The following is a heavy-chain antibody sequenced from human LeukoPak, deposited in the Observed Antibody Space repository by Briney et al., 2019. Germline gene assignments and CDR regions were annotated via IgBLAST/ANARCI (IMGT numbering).Heavy chain of an antibody. CDR1: GGSFSGYY. CDR2: INHSGST. Sequence: PSETLSLTCAVYGGSFSGYYWSWIRQPPGKGLEWIGEINHSGSTNYNPSLKSRVTISVGTSKNQFSLKVSSVTAADTAVYYCARHTLFHYYMDVWGNGTTVTVSS. D-gene: IGHD2-21*01. J-gene: IGHJ6*03. V-gene: IGHV4-34*01. CDR3: ARHTLFHYYMDV.